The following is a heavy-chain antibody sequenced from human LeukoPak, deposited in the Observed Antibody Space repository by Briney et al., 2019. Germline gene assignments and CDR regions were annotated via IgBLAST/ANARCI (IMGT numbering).Heavy chain of an antibody. Sequence: GGSLRLSCATSGFTFSSYAMHWVRQAPGKGLEWVAVISYDGSNKYYADSVKGRFTISRDNSKNTLYLQMNSLRAEDRAVYYCARDKGEPVGFDYWGQGTLVTVSS. CDR3: ARDKGEPVGFDY. CDR2: ISYDGSNK. CDR1: GFTFSSYA. J-gene: IGHJ4*02. D-gene: IGHD1-14*01. V-gene: IGHV3-30*04.